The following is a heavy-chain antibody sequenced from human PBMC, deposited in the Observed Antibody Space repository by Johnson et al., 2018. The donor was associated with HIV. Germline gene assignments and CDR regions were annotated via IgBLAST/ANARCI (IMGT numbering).Heavy chain of an antibody. V-gene: IGHV3-48*04. Sequence: VQLVESGGGVVQPGRSLRLSCAASGFTFSSYAMHWVRQAPGKGLEWVSYISSSGSTIYYADSVKGRFTISRDNAKNSLYLQMNSLRAEDTAVYYCARAGGSGDAFDIWGQGTMVTVS. CDR1: GFTFSSYA. CDR2: ISSSGSTI. J-gene: IGHJ3*02. CDR3: ARAGGSGDAFDI. D-gene: IGHD3-10*01.